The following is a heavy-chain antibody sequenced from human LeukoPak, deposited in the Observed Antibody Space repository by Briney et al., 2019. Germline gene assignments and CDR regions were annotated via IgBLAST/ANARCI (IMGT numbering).Heavy chain of an antibody. CDR3: ASGSRSGHYVGY. V-gene: IGHV3-11*01. CDR1: GFTIRDYY. D-gene: IGHD3-3*01. J-gene: IGHJ4*02. Sequence: PGGSLRLSCAASGFTIRDYYMSWIRQAPGKGLEGVSYIDTSGSTIYYADSMKGRFTISRDNAKNSLYLQMNSLRAEDTALYYCASGSRSGHYVGYWGQGTLVTVSS. CDR2: IDTSGSTI.